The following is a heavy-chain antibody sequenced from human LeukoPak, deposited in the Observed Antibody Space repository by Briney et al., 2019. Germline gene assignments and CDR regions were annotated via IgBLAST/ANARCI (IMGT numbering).Heavy chain of an antibody. Sequence: SETLSLNCAVSGGSISSGGYSWSWIRQPPGKGLEWIGYIYHSGSTYYNPSLKSRVTISVDRSKNQFSLKLSSVTAADTAVYYCARGDFDYWGQGTLVTVSS. CDR2: IYHSGST. V-gene: IGHV4-30-2*01. J-gene: IGHJ4*02. CDR3: ARGDFDY. CDR1: GGSISSGGYS.